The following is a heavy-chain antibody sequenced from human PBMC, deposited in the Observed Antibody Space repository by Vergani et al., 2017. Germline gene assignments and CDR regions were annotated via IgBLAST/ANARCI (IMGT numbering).Heavy chain of an antibody. CDR2: IYPGDSDT. V-gene: IGHV5-51*01. J-gene: IGHJ4*02. D-gene: IGHD4-17*01. CDR1: GFTFSSYA. CDR3: ARMTTVTTSDY. Sequence: EVQLVETGGGLIQPGGSLRLSCAASGFTFSSYAMRWVRQAPGKGLEWMGFIYPGDSDTRYSPSFQGQVTISADKSISTAYLQWSSLKASDTAMYYCARMTTVTTSDYWGQGTLVTVSS.